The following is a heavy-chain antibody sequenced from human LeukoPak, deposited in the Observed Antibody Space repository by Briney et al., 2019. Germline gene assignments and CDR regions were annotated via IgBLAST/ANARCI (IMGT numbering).Heavy chain of an antibody. CDR2: IYYSGST. Sequence: WVRQAPGKGLEWIGSIYYSGSTYYNPSLKSRVTISVDTSRNQFSLKLSSLTAAETAVYYCARQYGSGSSYTPVVDLWGQGTLVTVSS. V-gene: IGHV4-39*01. J-gene: IGHJ4*02. CDR3: ARQYGSGSSYTPVVDL. D-gene: IGHD3-10*01.